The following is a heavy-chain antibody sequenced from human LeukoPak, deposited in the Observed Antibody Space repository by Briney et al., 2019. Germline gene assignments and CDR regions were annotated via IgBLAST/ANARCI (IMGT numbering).Heavy chain of an antibody. CDR2: IVVGSGNT. CDR3: AADRGGNYYYYMDV. J-gene: IGHJ6*03. Sequence: SVKVSCKASGFTFTSSAVQWVRQARGRRLEWIGLIVVGSGNTDYAQKFQERVTITRDMSTSTAYMELSSLRSEDTAVYYCAADRGGNYYYYMDVWGKGTTVTVSS. V-gene: IGHV1-58*01. CDR1: GFTFTSSA. D-gene: IGHD3-10*01.